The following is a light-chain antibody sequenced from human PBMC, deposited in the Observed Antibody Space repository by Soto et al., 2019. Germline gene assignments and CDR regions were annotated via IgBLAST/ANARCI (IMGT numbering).Light chain of an antibody. CDR1: QGISSY. J-gene: IGKJ2*01. CDR3: QQLNSYPYT. Sequence: DIQLTQSPSFLSASVGDRVTITCRASQGISSYLAWYQQKPGKAPKLLIYVASTLQSGVPSRFSGSGSGPEFTLTISSLEPEDFATYYCQQLNSYPYTFGQGTKLEIK. V-gene: IGKV1-9*01. CDR2: VAS.